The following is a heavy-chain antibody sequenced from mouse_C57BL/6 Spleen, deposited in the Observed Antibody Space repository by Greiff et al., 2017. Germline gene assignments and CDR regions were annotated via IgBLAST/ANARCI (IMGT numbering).Heavy chain of an antibody. CDR3: ARWGDFYWYFDV. CDR2: INPSNGGT. Sequence: QVHVKQSGTELVKPGASVKLSCKASGYTFTSYWMHWVKQRPGQGLEWIGNINPSNGGTNYNEKFKSKATLTVDKSSSTAYMQLSSLTSEESAVYYCARWGDFYWYFDVWGTGTTVTVSS. V-gene: IGHV1-53*01. CDR1: GYTFTSYW. D-gene: IGHD3-3*01. J-gene: IGHJ1*03.